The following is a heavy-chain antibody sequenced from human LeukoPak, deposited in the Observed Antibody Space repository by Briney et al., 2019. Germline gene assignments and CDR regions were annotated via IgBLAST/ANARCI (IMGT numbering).Heavy chain of an antibody. D-gene: IGHD3-10*01. Sequence: KPSETLSLTCTVSGGSISSYYWSWFRQPPGKGLECIGYIYYSGSTKYNPSLKSRVTISVDTSKNQFSLKLSSVTAADTAVYYCASGDLYGSGSYKNFDYGGQGTLVTVSS. CDR2: IYYSGST. V-gene: IGHV4-59*01. CDR1: GGSISSYY. J-gene: IGHJ4*02. CDR3: ASGDLYGSGSYKNFDY.